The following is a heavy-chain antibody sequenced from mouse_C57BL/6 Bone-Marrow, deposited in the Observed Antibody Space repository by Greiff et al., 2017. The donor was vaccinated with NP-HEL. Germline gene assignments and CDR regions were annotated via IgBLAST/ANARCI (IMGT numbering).Heavy chain of an antibody. CDR3: ARHGGYWYFDV. J-gene: IGHJ1*03. CDR1: EYDFPSHD. Sequence: EVKLVESGGGLVKPGESLKLSCESNEYDFPSHDMSWVRQTPEKRLELVAAINSDGGSTYYPDTMERRFILARDNTKKTLYLQLSSLRSEYTALYYCARHGGYWYFDVWGTGTTVTVSS. CDR2: INSDGGST. D-gene: IGHD1-1*02. V-gene: IGHV5-2*01.